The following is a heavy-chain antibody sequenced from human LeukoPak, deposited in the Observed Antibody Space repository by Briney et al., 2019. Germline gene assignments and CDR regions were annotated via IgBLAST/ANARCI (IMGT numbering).Heavy chain of an antibody. CDR1: GYTFTSYD. CDR2: MNPNSGNT. V-gene: IGHV1-8*01. D-gene: IGHD2-2*01. J-gene: IGHJ1*01. Sequence: ASVKVSCKASGYTFTSYDINWVRQATGQGLEWMGWMNPNSGNTGYAQKFQGRVTMTRNTSISTAYMELSSLRSEDTAVYYCTRVGQPAAIRGWSPSGVGYFQHWGQGTLVTVSS. CDR3: TRVGQPAAIRGWSPSGVGYFQH.